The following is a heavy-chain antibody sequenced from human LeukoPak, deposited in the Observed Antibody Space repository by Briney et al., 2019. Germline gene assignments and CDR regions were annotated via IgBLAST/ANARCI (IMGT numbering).Heavy chain of an antibody. CDR3: ARGRIAVAPFDY. J-gene: IGHJ4*02. D-gene: IGHD6-19*01. CDR1: GGSISSYY. CDR2: IYYSGST. Sequence: PSETLSLTCTVSGGSISSYYWNWIRQPPGKGLEWIGYIYYSGSTNYNPSLKSRVTISVDTSKNQFSLKLSSVTAADTAVYYCARGRIAVAPFDYWGQGTLVTVSS. V-gene: IGHV4-59*01.